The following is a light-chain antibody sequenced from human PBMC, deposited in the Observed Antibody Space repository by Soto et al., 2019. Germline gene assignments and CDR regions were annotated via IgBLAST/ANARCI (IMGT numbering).Light chain of an antibody. Sequence: QSLRGQPRAACGSPGQLVTISCTGTSSDVGGHNYVSWYQQHPGKAPKLMIYEVSKRPSGVPDRFSGSKSGNTASLTVSGLQAEDEADYYCSSYAGSYRVFGTGTKVTXL. CDR2: EVS. CDR1: SSDVGGHNY. J-gene: IGLJ1*01. V-gene: IGLV2-8*01. CDR3: SSYAGSYRV.